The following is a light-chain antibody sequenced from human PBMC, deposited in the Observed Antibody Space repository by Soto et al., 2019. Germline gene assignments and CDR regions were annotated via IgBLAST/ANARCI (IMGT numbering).Light chain of an antibody. CDR2: GAS. Sequence: EIVLTQSPGTRSLSPGERATLSCRASQSVSSSYLAWYQQKPGRAPRLLTYGASSRATGIQDRFSGSGSGTDFTLTISRLEREDFAVYCCQEYGRSPRSFGQGSKLEIK. V-gene: IGKV3-20*01. CDR3: QEYGRSPRS. J-gene: IGKJ2*03. CDR1: QSVSSSY.